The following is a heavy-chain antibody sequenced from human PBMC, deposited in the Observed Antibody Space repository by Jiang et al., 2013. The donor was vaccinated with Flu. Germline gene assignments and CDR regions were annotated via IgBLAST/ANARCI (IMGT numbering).Heavy chain of an antibody. CDR1: GFTFSSYS. D-gene: IGHD1-1*01. Sequence: QLVESGGGLVQPGGSLRLSCAASGFTFSSYSMNWVRQAPGKGLEWVSSISSSSSYTFYADSVKGRFTISRDNAKNSLYLQMNSLRAEDTAVYYCARDFRGGTDYWGQGTLVTVSS. CDR3: ARDFRGGTDY. J-gene: IGHJ4*02. CDR2: ISSSSSYT. V-gene: IGHV3-21*01.